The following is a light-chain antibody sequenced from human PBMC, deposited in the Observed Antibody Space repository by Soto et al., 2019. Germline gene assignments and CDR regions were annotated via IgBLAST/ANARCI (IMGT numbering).Light chain of an antibody. V-gene: IGKV3-11*01. CDR2: DVS. CDR1: PSVTNY. Sequence: EIVLTQSPGTLSLSPGERATLSCRASPSVTNYLAWYQQKPGQAPRLLIYDVSSRATDIPARFSGSGFGTDFTLTISSLEPEDFALYYCQHRANWPPTFGQGTRLEIK. CDR3: QHRANWPPT. J-gene: IGKJ5*01.